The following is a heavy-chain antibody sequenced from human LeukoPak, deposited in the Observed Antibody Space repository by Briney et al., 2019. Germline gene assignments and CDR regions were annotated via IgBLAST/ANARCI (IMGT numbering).Heavy chain of an antibody. CDR2: IRTKGNSYAT. D-gene: IGHD1-14*01. CDR1: GLTFSGSG. CDR3: AIATDYYYYYMDV. V-gene: IGHV3-73*01. Sequence: PGGSLRLSCAASGLTFSGSGMPWVRQASGKGREGVGRIRTKGNSYATTYDASVKGRSTISRDDSKNMAYLQMNSLKTEDTALYYCAIATDYYYYYMDVWGTGTTVTVSS. J-gene: IGHJ6*03.